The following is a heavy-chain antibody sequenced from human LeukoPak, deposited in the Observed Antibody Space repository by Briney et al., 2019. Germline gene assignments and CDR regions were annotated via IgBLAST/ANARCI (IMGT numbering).Heavy chain of an antibody. V-gene: IGHV3-23*01. J-gene: IGHJ4*02. CDR3: ARDKSSGYYYFDY. D-gene: IGHD3-22*01. CDR1: GFTFSSYA. Sequence: GGSLRLTCAASGFTFSSYAMSWVRQAPGKGLEWVSAINTPGGSTYYADSVKGRFTISRDNSKNTLYLQMNSLRAEDTALYYCARDKSSGYYYFDYWGQGTLVTVSS. CDR2: INTPGGST.